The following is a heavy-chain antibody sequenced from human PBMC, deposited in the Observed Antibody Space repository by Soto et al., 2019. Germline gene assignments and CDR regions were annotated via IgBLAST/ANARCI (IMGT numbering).Heavy chain of an antibody. V-gene: IGHV1-18*01. CDR3: ARDLSTASDYNY. Sequence: QVQLVQSGAEVKKPGASVKVSCKTSGYTFTNFGISWVRQAPGQGLEWMGWISTSNNDINYAPKLQGRLTMTTDTSTSTPYMELWSLRSDDTAVYSFARDLSTASDYNYWGQGTLVTVSS. D-gene: IGHD1-26*01. CDR2: ISTSNNDI. J-gene: IGHJ4*02. CDR1: GYTFTNFG.